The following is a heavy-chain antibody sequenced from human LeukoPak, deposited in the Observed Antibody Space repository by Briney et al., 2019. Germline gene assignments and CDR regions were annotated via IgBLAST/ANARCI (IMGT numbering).Heavy chain of an antibody. D-gene: IGHD1-26*01. Sequence: SETLSLTCTVSGGSISSYYWSWIRQPPGKGLEWIGYIYYSGSHNYNPSLKSRVTISVDTPNNQLSLKLSSVTAADTAVYYCAKGQVGYDAFDIWGQGTMVTVSS. CDR1: GGSISSYY. CDR2: IYYSGSH. V-gene: IGHV4-59*01. CDR3: AKGQVGYDAFDI. J-gene: IGHJ3*02.